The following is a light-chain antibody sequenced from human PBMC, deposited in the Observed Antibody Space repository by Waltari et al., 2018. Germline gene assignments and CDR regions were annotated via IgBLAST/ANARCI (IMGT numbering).Light chain of an antibody. CDR2: GSS. J-gene: IGKJ5*01. Sequence: IVLTQSPVSLSLSPGDRATLSCRARQSGSSNSVAWYQQKPGQSPRLLIYGSSTRASGIPDRFSASGSGTDFTLTISRVEAEDFAMYYGQQFGRSSIAFGQGTRLDLK. CDR3: QQFGRSSIA. V-gene: IGKV3-20*01. CDR1: QSGSSNS.